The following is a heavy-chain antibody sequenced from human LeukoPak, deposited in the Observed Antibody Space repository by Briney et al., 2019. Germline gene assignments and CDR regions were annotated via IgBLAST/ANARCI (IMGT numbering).Heavy chain of an antibody. J-gene: IGHJ4*02. CDR3: AREDLDFNFWSGYLPD. CDR1: GFTFSSYW. CDR2: ISGDTDTI. Sequence: GGSLRLSCAASGFTFSSYWMSWVRQAPGRGLEWLAPISGDTDTIYYADSVKGRFTISRDNAKNLLYLQMNSLRAEDTAVYYCAREDLDFNFWSGYLPDWGQGTLVTVSS. D-gene: IGHD3-3*01. V-gene: IGHV3-48*04.